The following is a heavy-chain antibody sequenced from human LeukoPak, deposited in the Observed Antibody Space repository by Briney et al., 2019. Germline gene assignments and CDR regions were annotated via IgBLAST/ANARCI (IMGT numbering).Heavy chain of an antibody. CDR3: ARDYYDSSAVGIAY. CDR1: GFTFSNSP. V-gene: IGHV3-33*08. D-gene: IGHD3-22*01. CDR2: IWYDGSNK. Sequence: PGRSLTLSCAASGFTFSNSPMHWVRQAPGKGLEWVAVIWYDGSNKYYADSVKGRFTISRDNSKNTLYLQMNSLRAEDTAVYYCARDYYDSSAVGIAYWGQGTLVTVSS. J-gene: IGHJ4*02.